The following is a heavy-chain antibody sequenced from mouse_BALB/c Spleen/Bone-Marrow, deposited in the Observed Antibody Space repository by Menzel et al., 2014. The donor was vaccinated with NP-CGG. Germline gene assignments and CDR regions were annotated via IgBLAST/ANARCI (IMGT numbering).Heavy chain of an antibody. Sequence: VQLQQSGPELVKPGASVKISCKTSGYPFTDYTIHWVKQSHGKSLEWIGGINPKNGGTTYKQKFKGKATLTVDKSSSTAYMELRSLTSEDSAVYYCARDWYYYGSSSSWFAHWGQGTLVTVSA. D-gene: IGHD1-1*02. CDR1: GYPFTDYT. J-gene: IGHJ3*01. CDR2: INPKNGGT. CDR3: ARDWYYYGSSSSWFAH. V-gene: IGHV1-18*01.